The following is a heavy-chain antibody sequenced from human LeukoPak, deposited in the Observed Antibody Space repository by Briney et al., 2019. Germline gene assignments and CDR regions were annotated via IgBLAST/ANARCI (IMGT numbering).Heavy chain of an antibody. J-gene: IGHJ4*02. V-gene: IGHV4-59*08. CDR3: ARGAAGTVPFDY. D-gene: IGHD6-13*01. CDR2: THYSGST. CDR1: GGSISSYY. Sequence: SETLSLTCAVSGGSISSYYWSWIRQPPGKGLEWIGYTHYSGSTDYNPSLKTRVTISVDTSKNQFSLMLSSVTAADTAVYYCARGAAGTVPFDYWGQGTLVTVSS.